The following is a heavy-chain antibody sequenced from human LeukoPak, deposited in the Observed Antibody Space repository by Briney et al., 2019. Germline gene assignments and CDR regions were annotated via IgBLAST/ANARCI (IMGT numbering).Heavy chain of an antibody. Sequence: GRSLRLSCAASGFTFSSYAMHWVCQAPGKGLEWVAVISYDGSNKYYADSVKGRFTISRDNSKNTLYLQMNSLRAEDTAVYYCARDSHAYYFDYWGQGTLVTVSS. CDR2: ISYDGSNK. CDR3: ARDSHAYYFDY. V-gene: IGHV3-30*04. CDR1: GFTFSSYA. J-gene: IGHJ4*02.